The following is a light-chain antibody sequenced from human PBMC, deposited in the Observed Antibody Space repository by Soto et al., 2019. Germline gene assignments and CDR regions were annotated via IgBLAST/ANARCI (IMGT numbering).Light chain of an antibody. CDR1: SSDVGGHKY. CDR3: SSYTVGLTLDV. CDR2: EVS. J-gene: IGLJ1*01. Sequence: QSALTQPASVSGSPGQSITISCTGTSSDVGGHKYVSWYQQHPDKAPKVLIFEVSNRPSGVSNRFSGSKSGTTASLTISGLQAEDEADYYCSSYTVGLTLDVFGTGTKLTVL. V-gene: IGLV2-14*01.